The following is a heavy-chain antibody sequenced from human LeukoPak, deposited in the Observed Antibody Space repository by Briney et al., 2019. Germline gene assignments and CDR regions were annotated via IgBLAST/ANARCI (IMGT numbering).Heavy chain of an antibody. D-gene: IGHD2-2*01. J-gene: IGHJ5*02. CDR1: GGSISSYC. CDR3: ARGDSSTVTGFDP. Sequence: SETLSLTCTVSGGSISSYCWSWIRQPPGKGLEWIGYIYYSGSTNYNPSLKSRVTISVDTSKNQFSLKLSSVTAADTAVYYCARGDSSTVTGFDPWGQGTLVTVSS. CDR2: IYYSGST. V-gene: IGHV4-59*01.